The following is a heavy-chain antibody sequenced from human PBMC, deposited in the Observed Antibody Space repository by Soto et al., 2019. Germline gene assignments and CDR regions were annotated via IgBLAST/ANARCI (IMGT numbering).Heavy chain of an antibody. J-gene: IGHJ6*02. V-gene: IGHV1-8*01. D-gene: IGHD3-22*01. CDR3: ARSGSRLQVYGMDV. CDR2: MNPNSGNT. Sequence: ASVKVSCKASGYTFTSYDINWVRQATGQGREWMGWMNPNSGNTGYAQKFQGRVTMTRNTSISTAYMELSSLRSEDTAVYYCARSGSRLQVYGMDVWGQGTTVTVSS. CDR1: GYTFTSYD.